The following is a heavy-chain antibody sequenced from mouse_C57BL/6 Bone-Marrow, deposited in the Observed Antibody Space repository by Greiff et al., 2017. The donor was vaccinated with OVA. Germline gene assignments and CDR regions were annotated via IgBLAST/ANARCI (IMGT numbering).Heavy chain of an antibody. Sequence: EVKLVESGGGLVQPGGSLKLSCAASGFTFSDYGMAWVRQAPRKGPEWVAFISNLAYSIYYADTVTGRFTISRENAKNTLYLEMSSLRSEDTAMYYCASPPYSGSSYVGYFDVWGTGTTVTVSS. D-gene: IGHD1-1*01. CDR2: ISNLAYSI. CDR1: GFTFSDYG. CDR3: ASPPYSGSSYVGYFDV. J-gene: IGHJ1*03. V-gene: IGHV5-15*01.